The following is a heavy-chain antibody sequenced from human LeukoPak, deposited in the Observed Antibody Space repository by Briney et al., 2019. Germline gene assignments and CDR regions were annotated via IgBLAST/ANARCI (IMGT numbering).Heavy chain of an antibody. J-gene: IGHJ4*02. Sequence: PSETLSLTCTVSGGSISSSSYYWGWIRQPPGKGLEWIGSIYYSGSTYYNPSLKSRVTISVDTSKNQFSLKLSSVTAADTAVYYCARGVIMFDYWGQGTLVTVSS. CDR3: ARGVIMFDY. CDR1: GGSISSSSYY. CDR2: IYYSGST. D-gene: IGHD3-10*01. V-gene: IGHV4-39*01.